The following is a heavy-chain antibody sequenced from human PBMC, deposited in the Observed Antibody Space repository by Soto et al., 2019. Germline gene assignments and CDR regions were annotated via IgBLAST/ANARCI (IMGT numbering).Heavy chain of an antibody. CDR2: IYYSGST. CDR1: GGPISSYY. V-gene: IGHV4-59*01. J-gene: IGHJ6*03. Sequence: SETLSLTCTVSGGPISSYYWSWIRQPPGKGLEWIGYIYYSGSTNYNPSLKSRVTISVDTSKNQFSLKLSSVTAADTAVYYCARAYWALEESIYYYYYMDVWGKGTTVTVSS. D-gene: IGHD2-8*02. CDR3: ARAYWALEESIYYYYYMDV.